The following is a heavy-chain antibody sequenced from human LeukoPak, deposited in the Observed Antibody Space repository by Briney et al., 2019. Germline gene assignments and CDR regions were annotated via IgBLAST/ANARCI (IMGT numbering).Heavy chain of an antibody. Sequence: ASVKVSCKASGYTFTSYGISWVRQAPGKGLEWVSAISGSGGSTYYADSVKGRFTISRDNSKNTLYLQMNSLRAEDTAVYYCAKGDLITMVRGVTEDYWGQGTLVTVSS. CDR3: AKGDLITMVRGVTEDY. CDR2: ISGSGGST. CDR1: GYTFTSYG. J-gene: IGHJ4*02. V-gene: IGHV3-23*01. D-gene: IGHD3-10*01.